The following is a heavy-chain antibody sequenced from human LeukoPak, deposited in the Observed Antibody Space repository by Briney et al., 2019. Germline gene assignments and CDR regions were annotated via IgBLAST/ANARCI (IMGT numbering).Heavy chain of an antibody. V-gene: IGHV3-48*03. D-gene: IGHD2-21*02. CDR2: ISSSGSTI. Sequence: PGGSLRLSCAASGFTFSSYEMNWVRQAPGKGLEWVSYISSSGSTIYYADSVKGRFTISRDNAKNSLYLQMNSLRAEDTAVYYCARGRLGCGGDCYFSRNWFDPWGQGTLVTVSS. CDR3: ARGRLGCGGDCYFSRNWFDP. CDR1: GFTFSSYE. J-gene: IGHJ5*02.